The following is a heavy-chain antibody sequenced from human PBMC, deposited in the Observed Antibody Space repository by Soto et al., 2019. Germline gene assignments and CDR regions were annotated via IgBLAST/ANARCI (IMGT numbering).Heavy chain of an antibody. CDR3: AGAVLRFSVGGPWNLDV. D-gene: IGHD3-3*01. V-gene: IGHV4-39*07. CDR1: GGSISSSSYY. Sequence: SETLSLTCTVSGGSISSSSYYWGWIRQPPGKGLEWIGSIYYSGSTYYNPSLKSRVTISVDTSKNQFSLKLSSVTAADTAVYYCAGAVLRFSVGGPWNLDVWGQGTTVTVSS. CDR2: IYYSGST. J-gene: IGHJ6*02.